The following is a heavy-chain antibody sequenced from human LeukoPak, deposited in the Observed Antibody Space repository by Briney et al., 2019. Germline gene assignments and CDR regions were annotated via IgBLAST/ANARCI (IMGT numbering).Heavy chain of an antibody. CDR2: IYYSGST. Sequence: SSQTLSLTCTVSGGSISSGGYYWSWIRQHPGKGLEWIGYIYYSGSTYYNPSLKSRVTISVDTSKNQFSLKLSSVTAADTAVYYCARDVGGVVAATLNWFDPWGQGTLVTVSS. CDR3: ARDVGGVVAATLNWFDP. J-gene: IGHJ5*02. CDR1: GGSISSGGYY. V-gene: IGHV4-31*03. D-gene: IGHD2-15*01.